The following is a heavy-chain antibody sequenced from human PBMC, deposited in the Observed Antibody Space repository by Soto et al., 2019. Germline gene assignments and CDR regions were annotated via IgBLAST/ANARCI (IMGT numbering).Heavy chain of an antibody. CDR3: STRAYDTNGYYRFDP. D-gene: IGHD3-22*01. CDR1: GGSFSGHS. J-gene: IGHJ5*01. Sequence: NPSETLSLTCAVYGGSFSGHSWTWIRQSPGKGLEWIGDINHSGRDNYSPSLKSRVTISLDTSKNQFSLTLSAVTAADTAMYYCSTRAYDTNGYYRFDPWGQGTLVTVSS. V-gene: IGHV4-34*01. CDR2: INHSGRD.